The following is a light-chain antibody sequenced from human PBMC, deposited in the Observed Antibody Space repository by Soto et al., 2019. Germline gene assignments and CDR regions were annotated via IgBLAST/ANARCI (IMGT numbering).Light chain of an antibody. CDR2: GNS. CDR1: SSNIGAGYD. Sequence: QSVLTQPHSVSGAPGQRVTISCTGSSSNIGAGYDVHWYQQLPGTAPKLLIYGNSNRPSGVPDRFSGSKSGTSASLAITGRQAEDEADYYCQYYDSSLSGVVFGGGTKLTVL. J-gene: IGLJ2*01. V-gene: IGLV1-40*01. CDR3: QYYDSSLSGVV.